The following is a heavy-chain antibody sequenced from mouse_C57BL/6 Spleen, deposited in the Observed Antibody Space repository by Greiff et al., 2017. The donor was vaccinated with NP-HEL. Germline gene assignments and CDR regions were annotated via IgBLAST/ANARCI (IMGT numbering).Heavy chain of an antibody. V-gene: IGHV2-9*01. CDR2: IWGGGST. CDR1: GFSLTSYG. J-gene: IGHJ4*01. D-gene: IGHD2-5*01. Sequence: VQGVESGPGLVAPSQSLSITCTVSGFSLTSYGVDWVRQPPGKGLEWLGVIWGGGSTNYNSALMSRLSISKDNSKSQVFLKMNSLQTDDTAMYYCATSHSNSYYAMDYWGQGTSVTVSS. CDR3: ATSHSNSYYAMDY.